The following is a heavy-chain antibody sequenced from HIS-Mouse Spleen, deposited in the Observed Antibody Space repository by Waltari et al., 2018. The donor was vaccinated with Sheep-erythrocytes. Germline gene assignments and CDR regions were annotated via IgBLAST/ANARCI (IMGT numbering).Heavy chain of an antibody. CDR2: IYYSGRT. V-gene: IGHV4-39*07. CDR1: GGSISSSSYY. CDR3: ARVSVAARFDY. D-gene: IGHD6-6*01. J-gene: IGHJ4*02. Sequence: QLQLQESGPGLVKPSETLSLTCTVSGGSISSSSYYWGWIRRPPGKGLEGIGSIYYSGRTSYNPSLKSRVTISVDTSKNQFSLKLSSVTAADTAVYYCARVSVAARFDYWGQGTLVTVSS.